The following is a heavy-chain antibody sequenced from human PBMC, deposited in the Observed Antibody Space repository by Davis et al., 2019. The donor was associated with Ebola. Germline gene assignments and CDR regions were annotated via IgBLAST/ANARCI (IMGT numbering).Heavy chain of an antibody. D-gene: IGHD2-8*02. CDR3: ANLAAPGPNHYYYIVDV. CDR1: GFTFSVYW. Sequence: PGGSLRLSCAASGFTFSVYWMNWVRQVPGKGLEWVANINQDGSVKSYVDSVEGRFTISRDNARNSLFLQMNSLRAEDTAVYYRANLAAPGPNHYYYIVDVWGQGTTVTVSS. CDR2: INQDGSVK. V-gene: IGHV3-7*03. J-gene: IGHJ6*02.